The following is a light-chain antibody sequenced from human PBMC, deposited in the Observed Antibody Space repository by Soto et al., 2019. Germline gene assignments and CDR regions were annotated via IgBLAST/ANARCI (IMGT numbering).Light chain of an antibody. Sequence: QSALTQPPSASGSPGQSVTISCTGTKSDIGVYDFVSWYQHHPGKAPRLIIYEVVQRPSGVPDRFSGSKSGNTASLTVSGLQAADEADYFCKSYAGSNPYVFGSGTKLPVL. CDR1: KSDIGVYDF. CDR3: KSYAGSNPYV. CDR2: EVV. J-gene: IGLJ1*01. V-gene: IGLV2-8*01.